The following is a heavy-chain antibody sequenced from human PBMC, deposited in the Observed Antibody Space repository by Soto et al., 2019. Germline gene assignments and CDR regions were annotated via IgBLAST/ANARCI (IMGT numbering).Heavy chain of an antibody. V-gene: IGHV4-31*03. CDR1: GGSISSGGYY. Sequence: QVQLQESGPGLVKPSQTLSLTCTVSGGSISSGGYYWSWIRQHPGKGLEWIGYIYYSGSTYYNPSLKSRVTISVDTSKNQFSLKLSSVTAVDTAVYYCARDFPDSGSQHLDYWGQGTLVTVSS. CDR3: ARDFPDSGSQHLDY. J-gene: IGHJ4*02. CDR2: IYYSGST. D-gene: IGHD1-26*01.